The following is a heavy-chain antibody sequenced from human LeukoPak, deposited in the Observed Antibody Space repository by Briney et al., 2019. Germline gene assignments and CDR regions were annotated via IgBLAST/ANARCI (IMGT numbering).Heavy chain of an antibody. CDR3: ARGHLLFDY. V-gene: IGHV4-59*01. CDR2: IYYSGGT. CDR1: GGSISSYY. Sequence: SETLSLTCTVPGGSISSYYWSWIRQPPGKGLEWIGYIYYSGGTNYNPSLKSRVTISVDTSKNQFSLKLSSVTAADTAVYYCARGHLLFDYWGQGTLVTVSS. D-gene: IGHD1-26*01. J-gene: IGHJ4*02.